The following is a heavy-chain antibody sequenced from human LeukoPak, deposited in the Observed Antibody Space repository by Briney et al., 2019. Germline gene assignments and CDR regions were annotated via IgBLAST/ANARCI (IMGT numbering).Heavy chain of an antibody. V-gene: IGHV4-39*02. J-gene: IGHJ4*02. CDR2: VHSNGKT. Sequence: SETLSLICSVSGGSIASGSYYWGWVRQSPGKGLDWIGSVHSNGKTYYNPSLNNRLIISADTSTDQFSLRPSPVTAADTAVYFCVRDIGNFEIDYWGQGTLVTVSS. CDR3: VRDIGNFEIDY. D-gene: IGHD1-7*01. CDR1: GGSIASGSYY.